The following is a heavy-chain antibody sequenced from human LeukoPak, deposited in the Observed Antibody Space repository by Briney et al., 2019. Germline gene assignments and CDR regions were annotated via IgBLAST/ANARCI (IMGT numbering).Heavy chain of an antibody. CDR1: GFTFSSYW. J-gene: IGHJ4*02. CDR2: IKEDGSEK. Sequence: AGGSLRLSCAASGFTFSSYWMNWVRQAPGKGLEWVAKIKEDGSEKYYVDSVKGRFTISRDNAKNSLYLQMDSLRAEDTAVYYCARGYSSSWYYAGGLGPFDYWGQGTLVTVSS. CDR3: ARGYSSSWYYAGGLGPFDY. V-gene: IGHV3-7*03. D-gene: IGHD6-13*01.